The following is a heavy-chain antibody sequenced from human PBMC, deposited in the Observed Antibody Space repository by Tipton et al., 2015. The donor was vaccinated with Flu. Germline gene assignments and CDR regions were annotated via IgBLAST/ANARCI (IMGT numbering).Heavy chain of an antibody. CDR1: GGTFSSYA. CDR2: IIPIFGTA. D-gene: IGHD3-10*01. V-gene: IGHV1-69*06. Sequence: SGPEVKKPGSSVKVSCKASGGTFSSYAISWVRQAPGQGLEWMGGIIPIFGTANYAQKFQGRVTITADKSTSTAYMELSSLRSEDTAVYYCARDATYGSGSYYNLPGSGNYYYYMDVWGKGTTVTVSS. CDR3: ARDATYGSGSYYNLPGSGNYYYYMDV. J-gene: IGHJ6*03.